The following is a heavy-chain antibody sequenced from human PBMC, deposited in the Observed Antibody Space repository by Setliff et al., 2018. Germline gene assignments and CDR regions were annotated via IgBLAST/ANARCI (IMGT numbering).Heavy chain of an antibody. CDR1: GGSFSGYY. Sequence: PSETLSLTCAVYGGSFSGYYWSWIRQPPGKGLEWIGEINHSGSTNYNPSLKSRVTISVDTSKNQFSLKLSSVTAADTAVYYCARGFCYDFWSSHHRRCWFDPWGQGTLVTVSS. V-gene: IGHV4-34*01. D-gene: IGHD3-3*01. J-gene: IGHJ5*02. CDR2: INHSGST. CDR3: ARGFCYDFWSSHHRRCWFDP.